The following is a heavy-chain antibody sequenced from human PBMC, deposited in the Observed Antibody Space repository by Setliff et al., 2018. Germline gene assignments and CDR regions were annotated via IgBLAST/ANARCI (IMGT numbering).Heavy chain of an antibody. V-gene: IGHV1-18*01. Sequence: ASVKVSCKASGYTFTDYGITWVRQAPGQGLEWMGWISGYTGNTNYAHKLQGRVTLTTDTSTGTAYMELRSLRSDDTAVYYCAKGGNITRETYYYYGMDVWGQGTTVTVSS. CDR3: AKGGNITRETYYYYGMDV. J-gene: IGHJ6*02. D-gene: IGHD1-20*01. CDR1: GYTFTDYG. CDR2: ISGYTGNT.